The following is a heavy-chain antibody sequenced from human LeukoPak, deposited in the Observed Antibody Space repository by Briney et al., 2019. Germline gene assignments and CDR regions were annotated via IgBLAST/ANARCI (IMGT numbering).Heavy chain of an antibody. CDR2: ITNSGNSK. CDR1: EFTFSSYS. D-gene: IGHD6-19*01. V-gene: IGHV3-48*01. J-gene: IGHJ4*02. Sequence: PGGSLRLSCAASEFTFSSYSMNWVRQAPGKGLEWVSYITNSGNSKSYADSVKGRFTISRDNTKNSLYLQMNGLRAEDTAVYYCAQGGTTGWYGTYWGQGTLVTVSS. CDR3: AQGGTTGWYGTY.